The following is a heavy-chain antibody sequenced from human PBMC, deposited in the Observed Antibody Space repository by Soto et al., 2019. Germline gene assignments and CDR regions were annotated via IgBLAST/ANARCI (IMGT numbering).Heavy chain of an antibody. CDR3: ERVPYYYHVWGSLGDY. CDR2: IYHSGST. Sequence: PEKLSLTCAVSGGSISNDNWWTWVRQPPGKGLEWIGEIYHSGSTNYNPSLMSRVTISVDKSKNQFSLKVSSVTAADTAVYYCERVPYYYHVWGSLGDYCGKGTLVTVSS. V-gene: IGHV4-4*03. CDR1: GGSISNDNW. J-gene: IGHJ4*02. D-gene: IGHD3-16*01.